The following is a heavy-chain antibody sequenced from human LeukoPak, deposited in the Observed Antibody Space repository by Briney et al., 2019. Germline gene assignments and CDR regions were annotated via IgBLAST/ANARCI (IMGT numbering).Heavy chain of an antibody. CDR1: GFTFSDYY. D-gene: IGHD3-22*01. CDR2: IISSGSNI. Sequence: GGSMRLSCAAAGFTFSDYYMSWIRQAAGKGLEWVSYIISSGSNIYYADSGKGRFTISRDNANNSLYLQMDSLRAEDTAVYYCARDLSYYYDSSGCPGYWCQGTLVTVSS. CDR3: ARDLSYYYDSSGCPGY. V-gene: IGHV3-11*01. J-gene: IGHJ4*02.